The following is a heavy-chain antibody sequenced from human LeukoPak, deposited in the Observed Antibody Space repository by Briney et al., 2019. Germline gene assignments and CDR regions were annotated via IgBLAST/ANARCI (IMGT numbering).Heavy chain of an antibody. Sequence: GGSLRLSCAPSGFTLNSYGMHWVRQPPGKGLEWVAVIWDDGSNKYYAASVKGRFTIYRDNSKNTLYLQMNSLRAEDTAVYYCARDVEAAGILRGLDVWGQGTTVTVSS. CDR2: IWDDGSNK. CDR3: ARDVEAAGILRGLDV. D-gene: IGHD6-13*01. CDR1: GFTLNSYG. J-gene: IGHJ6*02. V-gene: IGHV3-33*01.